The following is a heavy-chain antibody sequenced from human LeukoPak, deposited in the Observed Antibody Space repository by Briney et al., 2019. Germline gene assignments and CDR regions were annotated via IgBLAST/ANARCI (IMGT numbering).Heavy chain of an antibody. J-gene: IGHJ4*02. D-gene: IGHD3-3*01. CDR3: ARTYYDFWSGYCY. CDR2: IYYSGST. CDR1: GGSISSSSYY. V-gene: IGHV4-39*01. Sequence: SETLSLTCTVSGGSISSSSYYWGWIRQPPGKGLEWIGSIYYSGSTYYNPSLKSRVTISVDTSKNQFSLKLSSVTAADTAVYYCARTYYDFWSGYCYWGQETLVTVSS.